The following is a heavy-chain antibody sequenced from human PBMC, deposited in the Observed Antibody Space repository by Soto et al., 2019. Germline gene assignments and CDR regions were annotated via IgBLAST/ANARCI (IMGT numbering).Heavy chain of an antibody. CDR3: ALRSMAVVPEY. J-gene: IGHJ4*02. CDR1: DDSIRSYS. CDR2: LYYGRSA. Sequence: GTLALTCAVSDDSIRSYSSLWIRQPPGKGLESIGYLYYGRSANYNPSLNSRVTLSVDTSTNQCSLTLSSMTAADTAVYYCALRSMAVVPEYWGQGTLVTVS. V-gene: IGHV4-59*07. D-gene: IGHD3-22*01.